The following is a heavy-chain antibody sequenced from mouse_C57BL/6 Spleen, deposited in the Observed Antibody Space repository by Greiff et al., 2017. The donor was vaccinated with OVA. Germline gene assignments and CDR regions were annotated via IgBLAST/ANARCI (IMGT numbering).Heavy chain of an antibody. CDR3: ASRYYDYGTAWFAY. D-gene: IGHD2-4*01. CDR2: ISYDGSN. J-gene: IGHJ3*01. CDR1: GYSITSGYY. Sequence: EVQLQESGPGLVKPSQSLSLTCSVTGYSITSGYYWNWIRQFPGNKLEWMGYISYDGSNNYNPSLKNRISITRDTSKNQFFLKWNAVTTEDTATDYGASRYYDYGTAWFAYWGQGTLVTVSA. V-gene: IGHV3-6*01.